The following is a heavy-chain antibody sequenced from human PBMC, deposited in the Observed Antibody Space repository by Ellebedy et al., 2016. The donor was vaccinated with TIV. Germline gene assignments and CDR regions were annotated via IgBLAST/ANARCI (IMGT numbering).Heavy chain of an antibody. J-gene: IGHJ4*02. V-gene: IGHV3-66*01. CDR2: VYSDGRT. CDR3: ARSIPTAGSPYYFAS. D-gene: IGHD6-13*01. CDR1: GFTVSTTY. Sequence: GESLKISCAASGFTVSTTYMSWVRQAPGKGLEWVSVVYSDGRTYYADSVKGRLSISRDNSQNTLYLQMHSLRAEDTAVYYCARSIPTAGSPYYFASWGQGALVTVSS.